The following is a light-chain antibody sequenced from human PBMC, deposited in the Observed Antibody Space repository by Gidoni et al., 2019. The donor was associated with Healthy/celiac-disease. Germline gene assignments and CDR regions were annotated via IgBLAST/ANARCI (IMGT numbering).Light chain of an antibody. CDR3: QQYGSSPLT. Sequence: IVLTRSPGTLSFSPGERATLSCRASQSVSSSYLAWYQQKPGQAPRLLIYGATRRATGIPDRFSGSGGGTFSLLIISLLDAEDSALYYRQQYGSSPLTFGGGTKVEIK. CDR1: QSVSSSY. CDR2: GAT. V-gene: IGKV3-20*01. J-gene: IGKJ4*01.